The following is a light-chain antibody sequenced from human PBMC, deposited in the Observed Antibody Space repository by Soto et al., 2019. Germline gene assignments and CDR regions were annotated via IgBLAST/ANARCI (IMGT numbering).Light chain of an antibody. Sequence: EIVLTQSPGTLSLSPWERATLSCRASQSVSNNYLAWYQQKPGQAPRLLIYGASNRATGIPDRFSGSGSGTDFTLTISRLEPEDFAMYYCQQYGSSPWTFGQGTKVDIK. J-gene: IGKJ1*01. CDR1: QSVSNNY. V-gene: IGKV3-20*01. CDR2: GAS. CDR3: QQYGSSPWT.